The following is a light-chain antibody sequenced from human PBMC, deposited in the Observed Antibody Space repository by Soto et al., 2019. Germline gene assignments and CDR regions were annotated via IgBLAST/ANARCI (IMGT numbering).Light chain of an antibody. V-gene: IGKV3-20*01. CDR2: RAS. J-gene: IGKJ1*01. CDR3: QQYGRATRT. CDR1: PGVTSIS. Sequence: EIVSTESPGTLSLPPCDRATLSYRSAPGVTSISSAWYQQVPGQAPTLLIYRASSRATGILDRSSGSGSGTDFTLTSSRLEAEDFAVYSCQQYGRATRTFGQGTKV.